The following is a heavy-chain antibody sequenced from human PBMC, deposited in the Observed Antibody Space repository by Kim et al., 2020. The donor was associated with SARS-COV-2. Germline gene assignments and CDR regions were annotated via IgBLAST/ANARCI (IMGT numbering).Heavy chain of an antibody. CDR3: ARGSFQQGFDP. V-gene: IGHV3-74*01. D-gene: IGHD6-13*01. J-gene: IGHJ5*02. CDR1: GFTFSSDG. Sequence: GGSLRLSCEASGFTFSSDGMNWFRYAPGKWLVVVSRIKNEVRATHYADSVKGRFTISRDNDKNTLHLQLNSLGVEDTAIYYCARGSFQQGFDPWGKGTLVPVSS. CDR2: IKNEVRAT.